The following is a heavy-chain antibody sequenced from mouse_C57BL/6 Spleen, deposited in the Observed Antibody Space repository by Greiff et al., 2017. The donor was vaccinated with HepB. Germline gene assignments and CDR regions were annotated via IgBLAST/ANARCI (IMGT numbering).Heavy chain of an antibody. V-gene: IGHV1-55*01. J-gene: IGHJ3*01. D-gene: IGHD1-1*01. CDR2: IYPGSGST. Sequence: QVQLQQPGAELVKPGASVKMSCKASGYTFTSYWITWVKQRPGQGLEWIGDIYPGSGSTNYNEKFKSKATLTVDTSSSTAYMQLSSLTSEDSAVYYCARSSTVVAEGAFAYWGQGTLVTVSA. CDR3: ARSSTVVAEGAFAY. CDR1: GYTFTSYW.